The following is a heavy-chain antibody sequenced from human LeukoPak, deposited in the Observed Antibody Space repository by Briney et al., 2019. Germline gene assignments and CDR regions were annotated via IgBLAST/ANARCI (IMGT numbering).Heavy chain of an antibody. Sequence: SETLSLTCTVSGGSISSYYWSWIRQPPGKGLEWIGYIYYSGSTNYNPSLKSRVTISVDTSKNQFSLKLSSVTAADTAVYYCAREGGVYGDYPQWGQGTLVTASS. CDR2: IYYSGST. V-gene: IGHV4-59*01. J-gene: IGHJ4*02. CDR1: GGSISSYY. D-gene: IGHD4-17*01. CDR3: AREGGVYGDYPQ.